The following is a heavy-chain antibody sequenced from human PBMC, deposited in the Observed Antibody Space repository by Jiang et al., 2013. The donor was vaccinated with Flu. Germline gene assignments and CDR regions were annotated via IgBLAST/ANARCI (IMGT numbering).Heavy chain of an antibody. J-gene: IGHJ6*01. D-gene: IGHD2-15*01. CDR1: GGSMNSSSW. CDR2: IQHSGST. V-gene: IGHV4-4*02. CDR3: ASLSRGGRGSQLLVGYYYYGLDV. Sequence: GSGLVKPSGTLSLTCAVSGGSMNSSSWWSWVRQPPGKGLEWIGEIQHSGSTNYNPSLKSRVTISVDRSKNQISLKLTSVTAADTALYYCASLSRGGRGSQLLVGYYYYGLDVVG.